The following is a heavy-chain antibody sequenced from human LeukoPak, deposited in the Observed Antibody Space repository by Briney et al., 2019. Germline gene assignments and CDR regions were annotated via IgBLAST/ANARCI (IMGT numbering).Heavy chain of an antibody. D-gene: IGHD6-13*01. CDR2: IIPIFGTA. J-gene: IGHJ4*02. Sequence: GASVKVSCKASGGTFSSYAISWVRQAPGQGLEWMGGIIPIFGTANYAQKFQGRVTITADESTSTAYMELSSPGSEDTAVYYCARSSSSSWYWKFDYWGQGTLVTVSS. V-gene: IGHV1-69*13. CDR1: GGTFSSYA. CDR3: ARSSSSSWYWKFDY.